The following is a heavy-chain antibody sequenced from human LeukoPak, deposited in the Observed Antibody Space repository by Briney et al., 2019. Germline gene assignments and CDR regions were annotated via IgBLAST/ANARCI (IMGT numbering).Heavy chain of an antibody. CDR1: GYTFTNYG. CDR2: IGTSSGST. D-gene: IGHD2-8*01. Sequence: ASVKVSCKASGYTFTNYGISWVRQAPGQGLEWMGWIGTSSGSTNYALKLQGRVTMTTDTSTSTAYMELRSLRSDDTAVYYCARESLEGVKYYYGMDAWGQGTTVTVSS. V-gene: IGHV1-18*01. CDR3: ARESLEGVKYYYGMDA. J-gene: IGHJ6*02.